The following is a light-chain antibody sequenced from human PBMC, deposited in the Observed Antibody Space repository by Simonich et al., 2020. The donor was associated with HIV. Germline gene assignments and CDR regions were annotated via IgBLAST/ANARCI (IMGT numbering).Light chain of an antibody. J-gene: IGKJ2*01. V-gene: IGKV1-5*03. CDR1: ESISSW. Sequence: DIQMTQSPSTLSASVGDRVTITCRASESISSWLAWYQQKSGKAPKLLIHKASSLKSGVPSRFSGSGSGTEFTLTISSLQPDDFATYYCQQLNSYPYTFGQGTKLEIK. CDR3: QQLNSYPYT. CDR2: KAS.